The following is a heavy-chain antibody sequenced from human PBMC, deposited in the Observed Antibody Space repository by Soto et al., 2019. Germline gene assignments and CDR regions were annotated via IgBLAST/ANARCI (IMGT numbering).Heavy chain of an antibody. V-gene: IGHV1-18*01. CDR3: ARDPGYIYGNT. Sequence: GASVKVSCKASGITFSTYAIHWVRQAPGQRLEWMGWISAYNGNTKYAQKLQGRVTMTTDTSTSTAYMELRSLRSDDTAVYYCARDPGYIYGNTWGQGTLVTVSS. J-gene: IGHJ5*02. CDR2: ISAYNGNT. D-gene: IGHD5-18*01. CDR1: GITFSTYA.